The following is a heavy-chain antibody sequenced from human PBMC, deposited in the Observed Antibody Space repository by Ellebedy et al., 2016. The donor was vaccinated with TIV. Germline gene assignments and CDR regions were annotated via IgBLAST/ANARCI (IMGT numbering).Heavy chain of an antibody. V-gene: IGHV1-69*13. J-gene: IGHJ6*02. Sequence: AASVKVSCKASGGTFSSYAISWVRQAPGQGLEWMGGIIPIFGTANYAQKFQGRVTITADESTSTAYMELSSLRSEDTAVYYCARDRRGAAAGRDRVGYYGMDVWGQGTTVTVSS. CDR2: IIPIFGTA. CDR1: GGTFSSYA. CDR3: ARDRRGAAAGRDRVGYYGMDV. D-gene: IGHD6-13*01.